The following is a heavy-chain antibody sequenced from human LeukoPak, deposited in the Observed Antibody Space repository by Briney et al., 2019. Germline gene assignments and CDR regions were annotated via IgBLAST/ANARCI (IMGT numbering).Heavy chain of an antibody. V-gene: IGHV4-4*07. CDR3: AREYYDYVWGSYRPYYYYYMDV. CDR1: GGSISSYY. CDR2: IYTSGST. Sequence: SETLSLTCTVSGGSISSYYWSWIRQPAGKGLEWIGRIYTSGSTNYNPSLKSRVTMSVDTSKNQFSLKLSSVTAADTAVYYCAREYYDYVWGSYRPYYYYYMDVWGKGTTVTISS. J-gene: IGHJ6*03. D-gene: IGHD3-16*02.